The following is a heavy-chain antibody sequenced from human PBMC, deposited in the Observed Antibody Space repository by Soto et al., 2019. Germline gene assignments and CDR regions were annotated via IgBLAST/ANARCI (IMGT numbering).Heavy chain of an antibody. CDR1: GFTVSSNY. J-gene: IGHJ3*02. D-gene: IGHD5-18*01. Sequence: PGGSLRLSCAASGFTVSSNYMSWVRQAPGKGLEWVSVIYSGGSTYYADSVKGRFTISRDNSKNTLYLQMNSMRAEDTAVYYCARGWGGYSYGYNSFDIWGQGTMVTVS. CDR3: ARGWGGYSYGYNSFDI. V-gene: IGHV3-53*01. CDR2: IYSGGST.